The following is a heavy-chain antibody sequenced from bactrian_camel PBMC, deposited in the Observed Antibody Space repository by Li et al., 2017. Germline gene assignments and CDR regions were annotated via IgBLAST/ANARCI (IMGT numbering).Heavy chain of an antibody. D-gene: IGHD2*01. J-gene: IGHJ4*01. CDR3: VADQNYRYLQYSYSI. V-gene: IGHV3S54*01. CDR2: ILGGSTNT. Sequence: HVQLVESGGGSVQTGGSLKLSCASSGRVAKNSMGWFRQAPGKEREGVAAILGGSTNTWYADSVKGRFTISRDIAKNTLYLQMNSLKPEDTAMYYCVADQNYRYLQYSYSIWGQGTQVTVS. CDR1: GRVAKNS.